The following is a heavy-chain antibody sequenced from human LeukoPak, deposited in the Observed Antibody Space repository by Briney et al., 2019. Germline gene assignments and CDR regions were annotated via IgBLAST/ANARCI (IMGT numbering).Heavy chain of an antibody. CDR3: ARSPGLLWFGELSGNWFDP. J-gene: IGHJ5*02. V-gene: IGHV3-53*01. D-gene: IGHD3-10*01. CDR1: GFTVSSNY. Sequence: PGGSLRLSCAASGFTVSSNYMSWVRQAPGKGLEWVSVIYSGGSTYYADSVKGRFTISRDNSKNTLYLQMNSLRAEDTAVYYCARSPGLLWFGELSGNWFDPWGQGTLVTVSS. CDR2: IYSGGST.